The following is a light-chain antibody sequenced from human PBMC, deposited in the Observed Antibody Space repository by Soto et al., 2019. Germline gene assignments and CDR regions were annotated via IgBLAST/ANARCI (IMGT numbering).Light chain of an antibody. CDR2: GAS. CDR1: QSVSSSY. V-gene: IGKV3-20*01. CDR3: QQYGSSPLT. Sequence: EIVLAQVSGSMXLSPVQRASVSCXXSQSVSSSYLAWYQQKPGQAPRLLIYGASSRATGIPDRFSGSGSGTDFTLTISRLEPEDFAVYYCQQYGSSPLTFGGGTKVDIK. J-gene: IGKJ4*01.